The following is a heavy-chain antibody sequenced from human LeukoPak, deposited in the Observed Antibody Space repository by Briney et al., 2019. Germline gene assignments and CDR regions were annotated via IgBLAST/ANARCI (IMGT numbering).Heavy chain of an antibody. Sequence: GGSLRLSCAASGFTFSSYAMSWVRQAPGKGLEWVSAISGSGGSTYYADSVKGRFTISRDNSKNTLYLQMNSLRAEDTAVYYCARVVLWDDFWSGYLNPWGQGTLVTVSS. CDR3: ARVVLWDDFWSGYLNP. D-gene: IGHD3-3*01. V-gene: IGHV3-23*01. CDR1: GFTFSSYA. CDR2: ISGSGGST. J-gene: IGHJ5*02.